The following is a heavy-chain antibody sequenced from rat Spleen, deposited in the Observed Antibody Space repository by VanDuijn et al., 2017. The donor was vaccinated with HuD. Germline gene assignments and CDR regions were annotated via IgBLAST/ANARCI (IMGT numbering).Heavy chain of an antibody. CDR3: ARSRYNNYGYFDY. J-gene: IGHJ2*01. D-gene: IGHD1-10*01. V-gene: IGHV3-3*01. CDR1: GYSITTAYR. Sequence: EVHLQESGPGLVKPSQSLSLTCSVTGYSITTAYRWNWIRKFPGSKLEWMGHINSAGNTNYNPSLKSRISITRDTSKNQFFLQVDSVTTEDTATYYCARSRYNNYGYFDYWGQGVMVTVSS. CDR2: INSAGNT.